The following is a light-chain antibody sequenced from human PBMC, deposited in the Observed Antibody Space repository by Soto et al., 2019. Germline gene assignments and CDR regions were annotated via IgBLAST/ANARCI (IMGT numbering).Light chain of an antibody. CDR2: GAS. CDR1: QTVSGAF. Sequence: EIVLTKSPGTLSVSPGERATLSCRAGQTVSGAFLAWYRQKPGQAPRLLIYGASRRATGIPDRFTCSVSGTEFTLTISRVEPEDVALYYCQLYGGPPPGTFGQGTKVEIK. V-gene: IGKV3-20*01. J-gene: IGKJ1*01. CDR3: QLYGGPPPGT.